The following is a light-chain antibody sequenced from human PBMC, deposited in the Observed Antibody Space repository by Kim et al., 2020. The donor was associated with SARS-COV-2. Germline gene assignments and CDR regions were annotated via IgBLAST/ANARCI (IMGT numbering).Light chain of an antibody. Sequence: QSALTQPPSASASPGESVTISCTGTSSDVGGAYNYVSWYQQHPGKAPKLIIYEVNKRPSGVPDRFSGSKSGLTASLTVSGLQAEDEADYYCSSYAGYNNFVVFGGGTQLTVL. CDR2: EVN. CDR3: SSYAGYNNFVV. V-gene: IGLV2-8*01. CDR1: SSDVGGAYNY. J-gene: IGLJ2*01.